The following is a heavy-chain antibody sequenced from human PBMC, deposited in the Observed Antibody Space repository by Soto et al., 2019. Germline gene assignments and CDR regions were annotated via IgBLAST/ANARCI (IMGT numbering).Heavy chain of an antibody. D-gene: IGHD5-12*01. J-gene: IGHJ3*02. CDR3: AKDLYSGYKGAFDI. CDR2: ISGSGGST. V-gene: IGHV3-23*01. CDR1: GFTFSSYA. Sequence: GGSLRLSCAASGFTFSSYAMSWVGQSPGKGLEWVSAISGSGGSTYYADSVKGRFTISRDNSKNTLYLQMNSLRAEDTAVYYCAKDLYSGYKGAFDIWGQGTMVTVSS.